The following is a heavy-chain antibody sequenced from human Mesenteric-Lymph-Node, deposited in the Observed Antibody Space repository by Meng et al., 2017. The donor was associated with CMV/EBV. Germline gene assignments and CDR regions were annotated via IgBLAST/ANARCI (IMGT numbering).Heavy chain of an antibody. V-gene: IGHV1-2*02. J-gene: IGHJ4*02. CDR2: INPNSGDT. D-gene: IGHD1-7*01. CDR3: ARTWELQRSGGYYFDY. CDR1: GYTFTSYD. Sequence: ASVKVSCKASGYTFTSYDINWVRQAPGQGLEWMGWINPNSGDTTYAQNFQGRVTMTRDTYISAAYMELSSLRSDDTAVYYCARTWELQRSGGYYFDYWGQGTPVTVSS.